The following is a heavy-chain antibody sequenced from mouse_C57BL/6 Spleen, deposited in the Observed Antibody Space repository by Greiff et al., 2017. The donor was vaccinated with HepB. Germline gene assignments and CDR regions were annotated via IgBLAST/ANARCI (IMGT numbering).Heavy chain of an antibody. J-gene: IGHJ2*01. V-gene: IGHV1-26*01. Sequence: EVQLQQSGPELVKPGASVKISCKASGYTFTDYYMNWVKQSHGKSLEWIGDINPNNGGTSYNQKFKGKATLTVDKSSSTAYMELRSLTSEDSAVYYCARHSGSSFDYWGQGTTLTVSS. CDR2: INPNNGGT. CDR3: ARHSGSSFDY. D-gene: IGHD1-1*01. CDR1: GYTFTDYY.